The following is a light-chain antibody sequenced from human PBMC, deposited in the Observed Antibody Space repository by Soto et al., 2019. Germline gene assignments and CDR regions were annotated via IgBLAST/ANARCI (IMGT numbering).Light chain of an antibody. CDR1: NSNIGSNS. J-gene: IGLJ7*01. Sequence: QSVLTQPPSASGTPGQRVTISCSGSNSNIGSNSVNWYQQLPVRAPKLLIYSNNQRPSGVPDRFSGSIDSSSNSASLTISGLKTEDEADYYCHSYDSDNVIFGGGTQLTVL. CDR2: SNN. V-gene: IGLV1-44*01. CDR3: HSYDSDNVI.